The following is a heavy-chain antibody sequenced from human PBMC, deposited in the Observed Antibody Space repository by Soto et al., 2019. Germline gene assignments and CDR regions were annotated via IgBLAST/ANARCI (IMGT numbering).Heavy chain of an antibody. CDR1: GFTFSPYY. J-gene: IGHJ4*02. D-gene: IGHD5-18*01. V-gene: IGHV3-7*01. CDR2: TTQEGNDK. Sequence: PGGSLRLSCVAYGFTFSPYYMSWARQAPGKGLGCLARTTQEGNDKHVVNSVRGRFTTSIERAMIAMDLQVIGLPVEDTAIYYFAGLDAARIQIAGYGGQG. CDR3: AGLDAARIQIAGY.